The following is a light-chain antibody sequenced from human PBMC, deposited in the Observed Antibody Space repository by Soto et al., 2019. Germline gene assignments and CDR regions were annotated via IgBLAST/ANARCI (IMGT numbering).Light chain of an antibody. J-gene: IGKJ1*01. CDR2: GAS. V-gene: IGKV3-20*01. Sequence: ETGLTQSPGTLSLSPGERATLSCRASQTIRSNYLAWYRLTPGQAPRLLIYGASNRATGIADRFSGSGSGTDFTLIISRLEPEDFALYYCQQYGSSPWTFGQGTKVEIK. CDR3: QQYGSSPWT. CDR1: QTIRSNY.